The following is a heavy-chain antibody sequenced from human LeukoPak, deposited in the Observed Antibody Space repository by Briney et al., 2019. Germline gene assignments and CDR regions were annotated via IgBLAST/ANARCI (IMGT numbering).Heavy chain of an antibody. CDR1: GGSISSGSYY. V-gene: IGHV4-61*02. J-gene: IGHJ3*02. CDR2: IYTSGST. CDR3: ARDHPGFGDFDI. Sequence: SQTLSLTCTVSGGSISSGSYYWSWIRQPAGKGLGWIGRIYTSGSTNYNPSLKSRVTISVDTSKNQFSLKLSSVTAADTAVYYCARDHPGFGDFDIWGQGTMVTVSS. D-gene: IGHD3-10*01.